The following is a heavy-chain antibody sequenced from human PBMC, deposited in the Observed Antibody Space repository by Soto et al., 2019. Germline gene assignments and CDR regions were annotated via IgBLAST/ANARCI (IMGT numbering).Heavy chain of an antibody. D-gene: IGHD3-16*02. CDR3: AKDYDYVWGSYRCGYFDY. CDR1: GFTFSSYG. CDR2: ISYDGSNK. J-gene: IGHJ4*02. V-gene: IGHV3-30*18. Sequence: PGGSLRLSCAASGFTFSSYGMHWVRQAPGKGLEWVAVISYDGSNKYYADSVKGRFTISRDNSKNTLYLQMNSLRAEDTAVYYCAKDYDYVWGSYRCGYFDYWGQGTLVTVSS.